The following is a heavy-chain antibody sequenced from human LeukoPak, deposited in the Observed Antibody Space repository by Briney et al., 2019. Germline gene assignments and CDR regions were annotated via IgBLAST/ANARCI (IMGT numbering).Heavy chain of an antibody. CDR1: GGSFSGYY. D-gene: IGHD2-15*01. CDR3: ARAPDIVVVVAAIGWFDP. Sequence: PSETLSLTCAVYGGSFSGYYWSWIRQPPGKGLEWIGGINHGGSTNYNPSLKSRVTISVDTSKNQISLKLSSVTAADTAVYYCARAPDIVVVVAAIGWFDPWGQGTLVTVSS. V-gene: IGHV4-34*01. J-gene: IGHJ5*02. CDR2: INHGGST.